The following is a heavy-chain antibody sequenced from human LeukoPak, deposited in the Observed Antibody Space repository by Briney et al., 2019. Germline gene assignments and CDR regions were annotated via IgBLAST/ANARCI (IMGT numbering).Heavy chain of an antibody. CDR3: AKGSAVAVYYFDY. V-gene: IGHV3-23*01. Sequence: PGGPLRLSCAASGFTFSSYAMSWVRQAPGKGLEWVSAISGSGGSTYYADSVKGRFTISRDNSKNTLYLQMNSLRAEDTAVYYCAKGSAVAVYYFDYWGQGTLVTVSS. CDR2: ISGSGGST. CDR1: GFTFSSYA. D-gene: IGHD6-19*01. J-gene: IGHJ4*02.